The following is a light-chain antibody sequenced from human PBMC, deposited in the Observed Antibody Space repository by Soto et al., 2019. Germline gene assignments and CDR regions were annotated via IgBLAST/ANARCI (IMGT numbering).Light chain of an antibody. CDR1: QSITSSY. Sequence: EIVLTQSPGTLSLSPGERATLSCRASQSITSSYLAWYQQKPGQAPRLLIYGASRRATDIPDRFSGSGSGTDFTLTISSLQPEDSATYYCQQSHSTPLTFGGGTKLEIK. V-gene: IGKV3-20*01. CDR2: GAS. CDR3: QQSHSTPLT. J-gene: IGKJ4*01.